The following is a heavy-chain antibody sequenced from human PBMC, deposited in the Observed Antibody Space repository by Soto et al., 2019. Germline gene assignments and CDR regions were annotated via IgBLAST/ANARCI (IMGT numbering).Heavy chain of an antibody. CDR3: AREHTRGWFDP. CDR2: IYYSGST. Sequence: SETLSLTCTVSGGSISSYYWSWIRQPPGKGLEWIGYIYYSGSTNYNPSLKSRVTISVDTSKNQFSLKLSSVTAADTAVYYCAREHTRGWFDPWGQGTLVTVSS. CDR1: GGSISSYY. D-gene: IGHD2-2*02. J-gene: IGHJ5*02. V-gene: IGHV4-59*01.